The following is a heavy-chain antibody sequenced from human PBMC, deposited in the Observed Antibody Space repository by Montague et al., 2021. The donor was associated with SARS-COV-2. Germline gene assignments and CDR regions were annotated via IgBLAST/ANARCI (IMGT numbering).Heavy chain of an antibody. Sequence: SETLSLTCTVSGDSVSRGSSYWSWIRQPPGKGLEWIGYIYYTGSRKYNSSLKSRLTMSVDTSKNQFSLKLSPVTAADTAVYYCARHARGEGYTSWFDSWGQGTLDTVSS. CDR1: GDSVSRGSSY. D-gene: IGHD5-24*01. CDR2: IYYTGSR. V-gene: IGHV4-61*01. J-gene: IGHJ5*01. CDR3: ARHARGEGYTSWFDS.